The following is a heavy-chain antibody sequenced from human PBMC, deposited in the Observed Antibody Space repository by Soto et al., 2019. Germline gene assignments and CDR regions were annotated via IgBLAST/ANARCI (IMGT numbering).Heavy chain of an antibody. CDR2: ISGSGSTI. CDR3: ARDRAYYGSTIYY. D-gene: IGHD3-22*01. J-gene: IGHJ4*02. Sequence: EVPLVESGGGLVQPGGSLRLSCVASGITFSSYSMNWVRQGPGKGLEWISYISGSGSTIYYADSVKGRFTISRDNSKNSLYLQMNSLRDDDTAVYYCARDRAYYGSTIYYWGQGTLVTVSS. V-gene: IGHV3-48*02. CDR1: GITFSSYS.